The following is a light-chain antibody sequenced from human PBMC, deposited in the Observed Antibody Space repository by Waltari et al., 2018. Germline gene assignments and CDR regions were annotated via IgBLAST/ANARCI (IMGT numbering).Light chain of an antibody. CDR2: DVT. CDR1: SSSLRDYNF. J-gene: IGLJ2*01. V-gene: IGLV2-14*03. CDR3: ASYTSSDSFVV. Sequence: QSALTQPASVSGSPGQSITIPCTGTSSSLRDYNFFSWYQHHPGEAPKLVIYDVTKRPSGISNRFSGSKSGNTASLTISGLQAEDEANYVCASYTSSDSFVVFGGGTKLTVL.